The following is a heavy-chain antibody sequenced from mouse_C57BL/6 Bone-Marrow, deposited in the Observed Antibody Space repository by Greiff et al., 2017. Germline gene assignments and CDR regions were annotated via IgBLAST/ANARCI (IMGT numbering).Heavy chain of an antibody. D-gene: IGHD2-2*01. CDR2: INPSSGYP. Sequence: QVQLQQSGAELARPGASVKMSCKASGYTFTSYTMHWVKQRPGQGLEWIGYINPSSGYPKYNQKFKDKATLTADKSSSTAYMQLSSLTSEDSAVYYCARYGYDGFAYWGQGTLVTVSA. CDR1: GYTFTSYT. V-gene: IGHV1-4*01. J-gene: IGHJ3*01. CDR3: ARYGYDGFAY.